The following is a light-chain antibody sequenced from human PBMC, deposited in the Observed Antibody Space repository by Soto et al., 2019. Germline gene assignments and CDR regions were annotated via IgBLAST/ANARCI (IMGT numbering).Light chain of an antibody. CDR2: KAS. Sequence: DIQITQCPSSLSASVGDRVTISCRASQTIINWLAWYQQKPGKAPKLLIYKASTLEGEVPSRFSGSGSETESTLTISSLKPDDFATYYCQQYNSYWTFGQGTKVDIK. J-gene: IGKJ1*01. CDR1: QTIINW. CDR3: QQYNSYWT. V-gene: IGKV1-5*03.